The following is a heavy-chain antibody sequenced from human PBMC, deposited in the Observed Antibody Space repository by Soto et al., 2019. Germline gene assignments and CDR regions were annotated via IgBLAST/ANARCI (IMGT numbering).Heavy chain of an antibody. CDR2: ISSSSSTI. CDR1: GFTFSSYS. Sequence: EVQLVESGGGLVQPGGSLRLSCAASGFTFSSYSMNWVRQAPGKGLEWVSYISSSSSTIYYADSVKGRFTISRDNAKNSLYLQMNSLRAEDTAVYYCARDIADRPGDAFDIWGQGTMVTVSS. D-gene: IGHD6-6*01. V-gene: IGHV3-48*01. J-gene: IGHJ3*02. CDR3: ARDIADRPGDAFDI.